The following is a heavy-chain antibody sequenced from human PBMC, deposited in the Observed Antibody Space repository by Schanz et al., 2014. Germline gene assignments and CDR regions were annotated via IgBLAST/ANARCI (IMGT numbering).Heavy chain of an antibody. V-gene: IGHV1-24*01. CDR1: GYTLSKLS. D-gene: IGHD3-10*01. CDR3: ATAENASGSYGLPACGV. CDR2: LDLEDGEI. Sequence: QVQLVQSGPEVKQAGASVKVSCTVSGYTLSKLSIHWVRQAPGKGLEWMGGLDLEDGEIVYAEQLKGGVAMFAVTSANSTNMELRRLRSQGTAVYYCATAENASGSYGLPACGVWGQGTTVIVSS. J-gene: IGHJ6*02.